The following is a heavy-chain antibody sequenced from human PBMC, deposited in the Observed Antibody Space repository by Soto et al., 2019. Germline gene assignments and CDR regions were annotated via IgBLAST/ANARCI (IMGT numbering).Heavy chain of an antibody. V-gene: IGHV1-18*01. Sequence: ASVKVSCKASGYTFTSYGISWVRQAPGQGLEWMGWISAYNGNTNYAQKLQGRVTMTTDTSTSTAYMELRSLRSDDTAVYYCARDLLILWFGESNWFDLWGQGTLVTVSS. J-gene: IGHJ5*02. D-gene: IGHD3-10*01. CDR1: GYTFTSYG. CDR2: ISAYNGNT. CDR3: ARDLLILWFGESNWFDL.